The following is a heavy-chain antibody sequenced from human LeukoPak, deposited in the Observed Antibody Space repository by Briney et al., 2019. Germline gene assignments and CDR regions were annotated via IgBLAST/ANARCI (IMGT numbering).Heavy chain of an antibody. J-gene: IGHJ5*02. CDR3: ARVMTTVTTNWFDP. D-gene: IGHD4-17*01. CDR2: INPNSGGT. Sequence: ASVKVSCKASGYTFTSYDINWVRQATGQGLEWMGWINPNSGGTNYARKFQGRVTMTRDTSISTAYMELSRLRSDDTAVYYCARVMTTVTTNWFDPWGQGTLVTVSS. V-gene: IGHV1-2*02. CDR1: GYTFTSYD.